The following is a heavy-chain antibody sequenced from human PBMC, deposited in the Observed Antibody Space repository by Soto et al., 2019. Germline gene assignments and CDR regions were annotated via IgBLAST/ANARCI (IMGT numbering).Heavy chain of an antibody. CDR3: ARNKPNWFDP. V-gene: IGHV4-39*01. Sequence: SETLSLTCTVSGGSISSSSYYWGWIRQPPGKGLEWIGSIYYSGSTYYNPSLKSRVTISVDTSKNQFSLKLSSVTAADTAVYYCARNKPNWFDPWGQGTLVTVSS. CDR1: GGSISSSSYY. J-gene: IGHJ5*02. CDR2: IYYSGST.